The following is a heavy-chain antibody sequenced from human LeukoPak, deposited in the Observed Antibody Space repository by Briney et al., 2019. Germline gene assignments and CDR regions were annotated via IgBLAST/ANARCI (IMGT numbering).Heavy chain of an antibody. V-gene: IGHV4-34*01. CDR3: ARLYCSSTSCYYHY. Sequence: MSSETLSLTCAVYGGSFSGYYWSWIRQPPGKGLEWIGEINHSGSTNYNPSLKSRVTISVDTSKNQFSLKLSSVTAADTAVYYCARLYCSSTSCYYHYWGQGTLVTVSS. D-gene: IGHD2-2*01. J-gene: IGHJ4*02. CDR2: INHSGST. CDR1: GGSFSGYY.